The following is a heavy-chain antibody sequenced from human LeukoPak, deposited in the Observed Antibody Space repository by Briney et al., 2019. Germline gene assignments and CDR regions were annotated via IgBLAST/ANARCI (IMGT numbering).Heavy chain of an antibody. CDR1: GYTFTSYG. V-gene: IGHV1-18*01. CDR3: ARMPAAKGNWFDP. J-gene: IGHJ5*02. D-gene: IGHD2-2*01. CDR2: ISAYNGNT. Sequence: ASVTVSCKASGYTFTSYGISWVRHAPGQGLEWMGWISAYNGNTNYAQKLQGRVTMTTDTSTSTAYMELRSLRSDDTAVYYCARMPAAKGNWFDPWGQGTLVTVSS.